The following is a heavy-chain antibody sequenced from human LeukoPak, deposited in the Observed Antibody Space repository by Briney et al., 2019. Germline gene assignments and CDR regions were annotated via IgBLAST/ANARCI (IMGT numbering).Heavy chain of an antibody. Sequence: GESLKISCKGSGLTFSTYSMNWVGQAPGKGLEWVAYISSSSSTIKYADSVKGRFTISRDNGKNSLDLQMNSLRAEDTAVYFCARRLAAAQGALEYWGQGTLVTVSS. J-gene: IGHJ4*02. CDR2: ISSSSSTI. V-gene: IGHV3-48*01. CDR1: GLTFSTYS. D-gene: IGHD6-13*01. CDR3: ARRLAAAQGALEY.